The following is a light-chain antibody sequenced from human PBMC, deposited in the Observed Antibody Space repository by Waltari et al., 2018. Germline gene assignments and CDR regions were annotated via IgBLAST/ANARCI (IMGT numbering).Light chain of an antibody. J-gene: IGKJ1*01. V-gene: IGKV1-5*03. Sequence: DIQMTQSPSTLSASVGDRGTITCRASQSSRRWLAWYQQKPGKAPKLLIYQAFSLESGVPSRFSGSGSGTEFTLTINSLQPDDFASYYCQQYDSSPWTFGQGTKVEVK. CDR1: QSSRRW. CDR3: QQYDSSPWT. CDR2: QAF.